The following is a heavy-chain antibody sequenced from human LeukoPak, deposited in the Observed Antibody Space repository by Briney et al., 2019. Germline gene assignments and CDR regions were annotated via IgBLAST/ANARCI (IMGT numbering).Heavy chain of an antibody. D-gene: IGHD1-26*01. V-gene: IGHV1-2*02. J-gene: IGHJ4*02. CDR3: ARAGIVGAPAPYYFDY. CDR1: GYTFTGYY. Sequence: ASVKVSCKASGYTFTGYYMHWVRQAPGQGLEWMGWINPNSGGTNYAQKSQGRVTMTRDTSISTAYMELSRLRSDDTAVYYCARAGIVGAPAPYYFDYWGQGTLVTVSS. CDR2: INPNSGGT.